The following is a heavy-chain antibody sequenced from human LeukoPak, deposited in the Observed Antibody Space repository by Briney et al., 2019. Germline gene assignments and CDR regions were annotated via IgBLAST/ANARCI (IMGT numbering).Heavy chain of an antibody. Sequence: GGSLRLSCAASGFTFSSYSMNWVRQAPGKGLEWVSSISSSSSYIYYADSVKGRFTISRDNAKNSLYLQMNSLRAEDTAVYYCAREIRVVAGTTNAFDIWGQGTMVTVSS. D-gene: IGHD1-7*01. J-gene: IGHJ3*02. CDR3: AREIRVVAGTTNAFDI. V-gene: IGHV3-21*01. CDR2: ISSSSSYI. CDR1: GFTFSSYS.